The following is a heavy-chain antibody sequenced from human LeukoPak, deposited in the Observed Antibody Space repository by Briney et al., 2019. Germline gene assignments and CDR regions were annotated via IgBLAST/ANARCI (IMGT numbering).Heavy chain of an antibody. Sequence: PSETLSLTCTVPGDSTSNFYWNWIRQSPGKGLEWIGNIHYSGSSVYNPSLKSRGTISIDTSRRQFFLKLNSVTAADTAVYFCALAPNSNWFDFWGPGTLVTVSS. D-gene: IGHD2-8*01. CDR2: IHYSGSS. CDR3: ALAPNSNWFDF. V-gene: IGHV4-59*03. CDR1: GDSTSNFY. J-gene: IGHJ5*01.